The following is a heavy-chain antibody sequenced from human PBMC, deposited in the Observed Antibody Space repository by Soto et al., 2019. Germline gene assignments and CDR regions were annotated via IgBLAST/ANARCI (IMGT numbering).Heavy chain of an antibody. CDR2: IYHSGST. D-gene: IGHD6-6*01. V-gene: IGHV4-4*02. CDR1: SGSISSSNW. J-gene: IGHJ3*02. CDR3: ARDSPYSSYTRAFDI. Sequence: QVQLQESGPGLVKPSGTLSLTCAVSSGSISSSNWWSWVRQPPGKGLEWIGEIYHSGSTNYNPSLKSRVTISVDKSKNQFSLKLSSVTAADTAVYYCARDSPYSSYTRAFDIWGQGTMVTVSS.